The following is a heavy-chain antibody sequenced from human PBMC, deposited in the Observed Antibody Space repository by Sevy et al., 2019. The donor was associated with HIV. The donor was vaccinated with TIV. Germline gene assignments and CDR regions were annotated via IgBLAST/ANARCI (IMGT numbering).Heavy chain of an antibody. Sequence: GESLKISCAASGFTFSSYGMHWVRQAPGKGLEWVAVIWYDGSNKYYADSVKGRFTISRDNSKNTLYLQMNSLRAEDTAVYYCAREGEAAGEFDYWGQGTLVTVSS. CDR1: GFTFSSYG. CDR2: IWYDGSNK. V-gene: IGHV3-33*01. J-gene: IGHJ4*02. CDR3: AREGEAAGEFDY. D-gene: IGHD6-13*01.